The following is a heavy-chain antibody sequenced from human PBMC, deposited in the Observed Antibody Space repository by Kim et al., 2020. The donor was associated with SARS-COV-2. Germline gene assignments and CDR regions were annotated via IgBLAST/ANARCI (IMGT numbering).Heavy chain of an antibody. CDR3: VRGRDRTSSYEY. V-gene: IGHV3-13*01. D-gene: IGHD2-2*01. CDR2: SSAAGYI. Sequence: GGTLRLSCAASGFSFSTDDMHWIRQATGKALEWVSVSSAAGYIGYADSVKGRFTISRDNAKDSLYLQLNSLTAGDTAVYYCVRGRDRTSSYEYWGQGTQVTVSS. J-gene: IGHJ4*02. CDR1: GFSFSTDD.